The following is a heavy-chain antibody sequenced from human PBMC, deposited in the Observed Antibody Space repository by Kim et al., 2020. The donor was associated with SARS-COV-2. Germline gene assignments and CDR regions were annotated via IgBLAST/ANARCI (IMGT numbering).Heavy chain of an antibody. V-gene: IGHV3-30-3*01. CDR1: GFTFNSYS. J-gene: IGHJ4*02. CDR2: ISCGVYNE. CDR3: AREGSSGWSLEY. Sequence: GGSLRLSCAASGFTFNSYSMHWVRQAPGKGLEWVAVISCGVYNEYYADFVKGRFTISRDDSKNTLYLQMNSLRPEDTAVYYCAREGSSGWSLEYWGQGTLATASS. D-gene: IGHD6-19*01.